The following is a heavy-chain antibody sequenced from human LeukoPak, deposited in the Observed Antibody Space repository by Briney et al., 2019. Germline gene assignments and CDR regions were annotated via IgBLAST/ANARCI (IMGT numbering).Heavy chain of an antibody. CDR1: GFTFSTYW. CDR2: IKSDGGT. Sequence: PGGSLRLSCAASGFTFSTYWMHWVCQAPGKGLVWVSRIKSDGGTNYADSVKGRFTISRDNAKKTVSLQMNSMRPEDTGVCYCARAPSEIGGYYPEFFRHWGQGTLVTVSS. V-gene: IGHV3-74*01. J-gene: IGHJ1*01. D-gene: IGHD3-22*01. CDR3: ARAPSEIGGYYPEFFRH.